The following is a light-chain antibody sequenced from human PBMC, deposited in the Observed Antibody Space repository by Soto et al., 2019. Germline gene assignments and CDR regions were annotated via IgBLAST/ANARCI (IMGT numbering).Light chain of an antibody. J-gene: IGKJ1*01. CDR1: QSVSSNY. CDR2: GAS. V-gene: IGKV3-20*01. Sequence: EIVLTQSPGTLSLSPGERATLSCRASQSVSSNYLAWYQQKPGQAPRLLIYGASSRATGIPDRFSGSGSGTDFTLTIRRLEPEDFAAYYCQQYGRSYQWEFGQGTKVDI. CDR3: QQYGRSYQWE.